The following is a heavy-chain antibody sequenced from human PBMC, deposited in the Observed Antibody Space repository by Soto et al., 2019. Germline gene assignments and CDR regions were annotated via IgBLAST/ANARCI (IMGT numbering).Heavy chain of an antibody. CDR2: INHSGST. D-gene: IGHD3-9*01. Sequence: SETLSLTCAVYGGSFSGYYWSWIRQPPGKGLGWIGEINHSGSTNYNPSLKSRVTISVDTSKNQSSLKLSSVTAADTAVYYCARGDRTPILTGYQSGNWFDPWGQGTLVTVSS. J-gene: IGHJ5*02. V-gene: IGHV4-34*01. CDR3: ARGDRTPILTGYQSGNWFDP. CDR1: GGSFSGYY.